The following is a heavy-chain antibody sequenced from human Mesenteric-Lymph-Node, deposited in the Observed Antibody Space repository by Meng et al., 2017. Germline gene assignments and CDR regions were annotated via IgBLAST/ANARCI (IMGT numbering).Heavy chain of an antibody. CDR1: RYTFTSYD. D-gene: IGHD3-10*01. J-gene: IGHJ4*02. V-gene: IGHV1-8*03. Sequence: ASVKVSCKASRYTFTSYDINWVRQATGQGLEWMGWMNPNSGNTGYAQKFQGRVTITRDTAINTAYMELNSLTSEDTAVYYCARAEGSGSRLYYFDYWGQGTLVTVSS. CDR3: ARAEGSGSRLYYFDY. CDR2: MNPNSGNT.